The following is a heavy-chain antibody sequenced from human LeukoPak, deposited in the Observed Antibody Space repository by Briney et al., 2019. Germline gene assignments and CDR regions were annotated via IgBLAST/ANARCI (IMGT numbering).Heavy chain of an antibody. D-gene: IGHD1-26*01. V-gene: IGHV4-39*07. Sequence: SETLSLTCTVSGGSISRSSYCWGWIRQPPGKGLEWIGSIYYSGSTYYNASLKSRVTISVDTSKNQFSLRLSSVTAADTAVFYCARENSGSYREFDYWGQGTLVTVSS. CDR1: GGSISRSSYC. CDR2: IYYSGST. CDR3: ARENSGSYREFDY. J-gene: IGHJ4*02.